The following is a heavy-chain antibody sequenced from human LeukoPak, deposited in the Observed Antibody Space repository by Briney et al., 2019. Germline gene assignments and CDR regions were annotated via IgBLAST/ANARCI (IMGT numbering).Heavy chain of an antibody. V-gene: IGHV1-46*01. J-gene: IGHJ3*02. Sequence: ASVKVSCKASGYTFTSYYMHWVRQAPGQGLEWKGISNPSGGSTSYAQKFQGRVTMTRDTSTSTVYMELSSLRSEDTAVYYCARVWGGYDSSGYRNDAFDIWGQGTMVTVSS. CDR2: SNPSGGST. D-gene: IGHD3-22*01. CDR1: GYTFTSYY. CDR3: ARVWGGYDSSGYRNDAFDI.